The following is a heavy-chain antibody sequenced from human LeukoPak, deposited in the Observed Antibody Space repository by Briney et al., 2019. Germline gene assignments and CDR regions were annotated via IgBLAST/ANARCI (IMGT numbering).Heavy chain of an antibody. CDR1: GFTFSTYW. Sequence: PGGSLRLSCAASGFTFSTYWIHWVRQAPGKGLMWVSLISGDGSNTKYADSVKGRFTISRDNAKNTLYVQMNSLRAEDTAVYYCARDIALRMDAWGPGTTVIVSS. J-gene: IGHJ6*02. V-gene: IGHV3-74*01. CDR2: ISGDGSNT. D-gene: IGHD3-16*02. CDR3: ARDIALRMDA.